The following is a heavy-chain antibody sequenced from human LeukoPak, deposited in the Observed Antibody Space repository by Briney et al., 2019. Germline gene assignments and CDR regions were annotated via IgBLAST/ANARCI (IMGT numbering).Heavy chain of an antibody. CDR2: IRSTSSTI. CDR3: ARAVLGVVVAAVNFDY. J-gene: IGHJ4*02. Sequence: GGSLRLSCAASGFTFSIYDMNWVRQAPGKGLEWVSYIRSTSSTIYYADPVKGRFTISRDNAKNSLYLQMNSLRAEDTAVYYCARAVLGVVVAAVNFDYWGQGTLVTVSS. V-gene: IGHV3-48*04. D-gene: IGHD2-15*01. CDR1: GFTFSIYD.